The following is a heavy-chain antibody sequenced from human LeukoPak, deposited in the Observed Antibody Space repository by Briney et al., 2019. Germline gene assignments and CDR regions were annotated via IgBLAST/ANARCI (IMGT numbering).Heavy chain of an antibody. CDR1: GYTFTSYG. J-gene: IGHJ3*02. CDR2: ISAYNSNT. Sequence: ASVKVSCKASGYTFTSYGISWVRQAPGQALEWMGWISAYNSNTNYAQKLQGRVTMTTDTSTSTAYMELRSLRSDDTAVYYCASWGANGGDAFDIWGQGTMVTVSS. V-gene: IGHV1-18*01. CDR3: ASWGANGGDAFDI. D-gene: IGHD3-16*01.